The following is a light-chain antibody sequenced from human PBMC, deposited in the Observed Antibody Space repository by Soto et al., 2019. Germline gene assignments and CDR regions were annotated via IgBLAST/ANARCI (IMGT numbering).Light chain of an antibody. V-gene: IGKV3-15*01. CDR2: GAS. J-gene: IGKJ2*01. CDR1: QSVGTN. CDR3: QQYDNWPPRWT. Sequence: EVVMTQSPATLSVSPGERVTLSCRSSQSVGTNLAWYQQKPGQAPRLLILGASTRASGIPAKFGGSGSGTEFTLSIGSLQSEDFAIYYCQQYDNWPPRWTFGQGTKV.